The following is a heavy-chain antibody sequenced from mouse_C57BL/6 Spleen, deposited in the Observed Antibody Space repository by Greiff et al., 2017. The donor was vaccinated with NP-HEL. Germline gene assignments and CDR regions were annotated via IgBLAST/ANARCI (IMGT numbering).Heavy chain of an antibody. CDR3: ARDYKRGFAY. D-gene: IGHD2-12*01. J-gene: IGHJ3*01. Sequence: EVMLVESGPELVKPGASVKISCKASGYSFTGYYMNWVKQSPEKSLEWIGEINPSTGGTTYNQKFKAKATLTVDKSSSTAYMQLKSLTSEDSAVYYCARDYKRGFAYWGQGTLVTVSA. CDR2: INPSTGGT. V-gene: IGHV1-42*01. CDR1: GYSFTGYY.